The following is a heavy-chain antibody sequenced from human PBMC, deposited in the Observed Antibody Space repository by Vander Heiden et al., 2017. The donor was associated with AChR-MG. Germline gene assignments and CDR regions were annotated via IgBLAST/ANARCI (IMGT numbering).Heavy chain of an antibody. CDR2: IYLDGSNK. D-gene: IGHD6-19*01. CDR3: ARDGLRGNPDSSVLYTPYWYCDL. V-gene: IGHV3-33*01. Sequence: QVQLVESGGGVVHPGTSLRLSCVTFGFSFNSYAMTWVRQAPGKGLEWVAIIYLDGSNKYYSDSVRGRFTISRDNSKNTLFLQMNSLSAEETAVYYCARDGLRGNPDSSVLYTPYWYCDLWGLGTQGTVSS. J-gene: IGHJ2*01. CDR1: GFSFNSYA.